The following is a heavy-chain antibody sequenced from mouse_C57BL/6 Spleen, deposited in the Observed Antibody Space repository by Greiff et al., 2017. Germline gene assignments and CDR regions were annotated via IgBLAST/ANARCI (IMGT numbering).Heavy chain of an antibody. CDR2: ISYDGSN. CDR3: ARAGGSSYGYFDV. J-gene: IGHJ1*03. CDR1: GYSITSGYY. V-gene: IGHV3-6*01. D-gene: IGHD1-1*01. Sequence: EVQLQQSGPGLVKPSQSLSLTCSVTGYSITSGYYWNWIRQFPGNKLEWMGYISYDGSNNYNPSLKNRISITRDTSKNQFFLKLNSVTTEDTATYYCARAGGSSYGYFDVWGTGTTVTVSS.